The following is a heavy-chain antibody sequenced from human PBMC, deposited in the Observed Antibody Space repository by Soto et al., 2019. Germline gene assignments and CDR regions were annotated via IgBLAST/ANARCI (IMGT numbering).Heavy chain of an antibody. CDR1: GGTFSSYA. CDR3: AGRYFDWFPSYYGMDV. CDR2: IIPIFGTA. V-gene: IGHV1-69*13. D-gene: IGHD3-9*01. Sequence: GASVKVSCKASGGTFSSYAISWVRQAPGQGLEWMGGIIPIFGTANYAQKFQGRVTITADESTSTAYMELSSLRSEDTAVYYCAGRYFDWFPSYYGMDVWGQGTTVTVSS. J-gene: IGHJ6*02.